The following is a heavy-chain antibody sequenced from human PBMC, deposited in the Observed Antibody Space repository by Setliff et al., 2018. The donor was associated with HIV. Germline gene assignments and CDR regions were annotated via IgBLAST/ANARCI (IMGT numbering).Heavy chain of an antibody. D-gene: IGHD3-22*01. J-gene: IGHJ4*02. CDR1: GGSISSGSYY. V-gene: IGHV4-61*02. CDR3: ARHDNYDSSGYYNLYYFDY. CDR2: IYTSGST. Sequence: SETLSLTCTVSGGSISSGSYYWSWIRQPAGKGLEWIGRIYTSGSTNYNPSLKSRVTISVDTSKNQFSLKVSSVTAADTAVYYCARHDNYDSSGYYNLYYFDYWGQGTLVTVSS.